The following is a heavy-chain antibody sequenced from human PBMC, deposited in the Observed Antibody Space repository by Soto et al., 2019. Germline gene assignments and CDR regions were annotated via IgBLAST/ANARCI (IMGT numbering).Heavy chain of an antibody. D-gene: IGHD2-2*01. J-gene: IGHJ4*02. Sequence: PSETLSLTCTVSGGSISSGGYYWSWIRQHPGKGLEWIGYIYYSGSTYYNPSLKSRVTISVDTSKNQFSLKLSSVTAADTAVYYCARAKLDIVVVPAATYYFDYWGQGTLVTVSS. CDR2: IYYSGST. V-gene: IGHV4-31*03. CDR1: GGSISSGGYY. CDR3: ARAKLDIVVVPAATYYFDY.